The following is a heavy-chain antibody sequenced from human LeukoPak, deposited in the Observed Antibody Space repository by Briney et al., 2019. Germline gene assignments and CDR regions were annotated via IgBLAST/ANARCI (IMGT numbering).Heavy chain of an antibody. CDR2: TGIAGDT. CDR1: GFTFSIYD. J-gene: IGHJ4*02. CDR3: ARGPPGGGQYDY. V-gene: IGHV3-13*04. D-gene: IGHD2-15*01. Sequence: GGSLRLSCAASGFTFSIYDMHWVRQPTGIGLEWVSATGIAGDTYYPGSVKGRFTVSRENAKNSLYLQMNSLRAGDTAVYYCARGPPGGGQYDYWGQGTLVTVSS.